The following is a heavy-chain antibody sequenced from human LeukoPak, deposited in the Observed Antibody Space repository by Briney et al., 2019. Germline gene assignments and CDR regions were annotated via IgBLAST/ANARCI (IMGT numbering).Heavy chain of an antibody. CDR3: ARVGAREYSRGYYFDY. V-gene: IGHV3-11*01. J-gene: IGHJ4*02. CDR2: ISSSGSTI. Sequence: AGGSLRLSCAASGFTFSDYYMSWIRQAPGKGLEWVSYISSSGSTIYYADSVKGRFTISRDNAKNSLYLQMNSLRAEDTAVYYCARVGAREYSRGYYFDYWGQGTLVTVSS. CDR1: GFTFSDYY. D-gene: IGHD6-6*01.